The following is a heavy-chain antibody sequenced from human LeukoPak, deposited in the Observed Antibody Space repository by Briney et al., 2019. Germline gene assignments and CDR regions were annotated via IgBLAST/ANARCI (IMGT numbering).Heavy chain of an antibody. CDR3: ARGRGYSSSWS. CDR2: IIPIFGTA. Sequence: ASVKVSCKASGGTFSSYAISWVRQAPGQGLEWMRGIIPIFGTANYAQKFQGRVTITADKSTSTAYMELSSLRSEDTAVYYCARGRGYSSSWSWGQGTLVTVSS. CDR1: GGTFSSYA. D-gene: IGHD6-13*01. J-gene: IGHJ4*02. V-gene: IGHV1-69*06.